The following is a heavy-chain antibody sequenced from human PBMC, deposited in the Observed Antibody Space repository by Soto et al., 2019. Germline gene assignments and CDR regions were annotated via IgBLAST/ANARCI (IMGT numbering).Heavy chain of an antibody. Sequence: SVKVSCKASGGTFSSYAISWVRQAPGQGLEWMGGIIPIFGTANYAQKFQGRVTITADKSTSTAYMELSSLRPEDTAVYYCARGSGMGAPDGSFDIWGQGTMVTVSS. J-gene: IGHJ3*02. CDR2: IIPIFGTA. CDR3: ARGSGMGAPDGSFDI. V-gene: IGHV1-69*06. D-gene: IGHD1-26*01. CDR1: GGTFSSYA.